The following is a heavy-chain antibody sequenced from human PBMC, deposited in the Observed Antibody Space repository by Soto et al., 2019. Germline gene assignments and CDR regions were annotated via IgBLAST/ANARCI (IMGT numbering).Heavy chain of an antibody. CDR1: GGSISSGDYC. V-gene: IGHV4-30-4*01. J-gene: IGHJ5*02. Sequence: QVQLQESGPGLVKPSQTLSLTCTVSGGSISSGDYCWSWIRQPPGKGLEWIGYIYYSGSTYYNPSLKSRVTISVDTSKNQFSLKLISVTAADTAVYYCARGWISGWDLYNWFDPWGQGTLVTVSS. CDR2: IYYSGST. D-gene: IGHD6-19*01. CDR3: ARGWISGWDLYNWFDP.